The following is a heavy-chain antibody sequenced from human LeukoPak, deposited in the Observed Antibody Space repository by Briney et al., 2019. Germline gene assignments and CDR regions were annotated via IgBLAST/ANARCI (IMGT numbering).Heavy chain of an antibody. V-gene: IGHV1-46*01. J-gene: IGHJ5*02. CDR2: INPSRGST. CDR1: GYTFTSYY. Sequence: ASVKVSCKASGYTFTSYYLHWVRQAPGQGLEWMGVINPSRGSTSYAQKFQGRVTMTRDTSTSTVYMEVSSLRSEDTAVYYCARCRYELFCNWFAPWGQGTLVTVSS. CDR3: ARCRYELFCNWFAP. D-gene: IGHD1-1*01.